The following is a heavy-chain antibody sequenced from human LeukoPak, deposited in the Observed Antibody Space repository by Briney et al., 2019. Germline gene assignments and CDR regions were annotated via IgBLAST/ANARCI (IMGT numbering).Heavy chain of an antibody. J-gene: IGHJ4*02. CDR2: YHDGGST. CDR3: ARDRAGGLRFVEWLSAFDY. D-gene: IGHD3-3*01. Sequence: PSETLSLTCSVSGGSVSSYYWSWIRQPPGKGLEWIVFYHDGGSTVYNPSFKSRVTISVDTSKNQVYLKLSSVTAADTAVYYCARDRAGGLRFVEWLSAFDYWGQGTLVTVSS. V-gene: IGHV4-59*02. CDR1: GGSVSSYY.